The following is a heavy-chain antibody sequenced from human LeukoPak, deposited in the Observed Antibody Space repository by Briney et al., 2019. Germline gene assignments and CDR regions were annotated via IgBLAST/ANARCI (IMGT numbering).Heavy chain of an antibody. CDR3: ARGSTGDKSNN. V-gene: IGHV4-31*03. CDR1: GGSITSGGYY. CDR2: IYYSGTT. J-gene: IGHJ4*02. D-gene: IGHD7-27*01. Sequence: SETLSLTCTVSGGSITSGGYYWSWIRQLPGKGLEWIGYIYYSGTTSYNPSLKSRLTISLDTSENQFSLKLSSVTAADTAVYYCARGSTGDKSNNWGQGTLVTVST.